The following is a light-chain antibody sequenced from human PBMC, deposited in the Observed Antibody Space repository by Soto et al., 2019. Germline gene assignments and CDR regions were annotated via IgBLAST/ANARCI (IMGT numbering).Light chain of an antibody. J-gene: IGKJ4*01. Sequence: IQLTQSPSSLSASVGDRVTITCRASQGISSYLAWYQQKPGKAPKLLIYAASTLQSGVPSRFSGSGSGTDFTLTISSLQPEDFATYYCQKCGVAPFTFGGGTKVDIK. CDR1: QGISSY. CDR3: QKCGVAPFT. CDR2: AAS. V-gene: IGKV1-9*01.